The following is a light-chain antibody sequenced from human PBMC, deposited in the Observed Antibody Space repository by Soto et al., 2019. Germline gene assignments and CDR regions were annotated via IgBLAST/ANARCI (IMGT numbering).Light chain of an antibody. CDR2: GAS. J-gene: IGKJ3*01. V-gene: IGKV3-20*01. CDR1: QSVTSTY. CDR3: QQYGGSPQFT. Sequence: EIVLTQSPGTLSLSPGESATLSCRASQSVTSTYLAWYQQKPGQAPRLLIYGASSRATGVPDGISGSGSATDFTLTISSLEPEDFGVYFCQQYGGSPQFTFGPGTRVEI.